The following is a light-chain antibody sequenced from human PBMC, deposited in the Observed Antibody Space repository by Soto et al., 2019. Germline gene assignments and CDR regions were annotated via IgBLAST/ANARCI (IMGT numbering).Light chain of an antibody. J-gene: IGLJ1*01. CDR3: QSFDNSLSGFYV. CDR2: GNT. Sequence: QSVLTQTPSVSGAPGQTITISCTGTDSNIGAGYDVHWYQHLPGRAPKLLIFGNTHRPSGVPDRFSGSKSGTSASLAITGLQAEDEAVYYCQSFDNSLSGFYVFGSGTKLAVL. CDR1: DSNIGAGYD. V-gene: IGLV1-40*01.